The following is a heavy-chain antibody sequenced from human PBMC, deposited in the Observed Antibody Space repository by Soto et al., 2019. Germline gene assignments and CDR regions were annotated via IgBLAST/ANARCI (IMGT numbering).Heavy chain of an antibody. D-gene: IGHD6-19*01. CDR3: ARAYSSGFDDAFDI. CDR1: GGTFSSYA. CDR2: IIPIFGTA. Sequence: QVQLVQSGAEVKKPGSSVKVSCKASGGTFSSYAISWVRQAPGQGLEWMGGIIPIFGTANYAQKFQGRVTITADKATSTAFMELSSLRSEDTAVYYCARAYSSGFDDAFDIWGQGTMVTVSS. J-gene: IGHJ3*02. V-gene: IGHV1-69*06.